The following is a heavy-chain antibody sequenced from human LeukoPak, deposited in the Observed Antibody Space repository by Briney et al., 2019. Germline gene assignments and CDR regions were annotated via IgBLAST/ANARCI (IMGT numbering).Heavy chain of an antibody. CDR2: IYSGGST. J-gene: IGHJ3*02. CDR3: ARRSGRYYDFWSGTSVAQYYFDI. CDR1: GFTVSSSY. Sequence: GGSLRLSCAAFGFTVSSSYMSWVRQAPGKGLEWVSVIYSGGSTYYADSVKGRFTISRDNSKNTLYLQMGSLRAEDMAVYYCARRSGRYYDFWSGTSVAQYYFDIWGQGTMVTVSS. D-gene: IGHD3-3*01. V-gene: IGHV3-66*01.